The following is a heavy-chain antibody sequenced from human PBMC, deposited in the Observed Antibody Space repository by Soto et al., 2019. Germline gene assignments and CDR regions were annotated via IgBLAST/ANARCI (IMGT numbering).Heavy chain of an antibody. CDR1: GYTFTGYY. J-gene: IGHJ3*02. V-gene: IGHV1-2*04. Sequence: QVQLVQSGAEVKKPGASVKVSCKASGYTFTGYYMHWVRQAPGQGIEWMGWINPNSGGTNYAQKFQGWVTMTRDTSISTAYMELSRLRSDDTAVYYCARDRCSGGSCPLIDAFDIWGQGTMVTVSS. CDR2: INPNSGGT. CDR3: ARDRCSGGSCPLIDAFDI. D-gene: IGHD2-15*01.